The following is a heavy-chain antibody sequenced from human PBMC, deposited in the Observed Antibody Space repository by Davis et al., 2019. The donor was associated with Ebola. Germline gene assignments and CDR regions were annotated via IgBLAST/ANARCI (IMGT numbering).Heavy chain of an antibody. CDR1: GFTFSSHA. CDR2: ISYDGSDK. CDR3: ARVNLRSRGWGMDV. J-gene: IGHJ6*03. Sequence: GESLKISCAASGFTFSSHAMHWVRQAPGKGLEWLALISYDGSDKFYADSVKGRFSTSRDNAQNSLLMQMKSLRDEDTAVYYCARVNLRSRGWGMDVWGKGTTVTVSS. D-gene: IGHD1-26*01. V-gene: IGHV3-30*04.